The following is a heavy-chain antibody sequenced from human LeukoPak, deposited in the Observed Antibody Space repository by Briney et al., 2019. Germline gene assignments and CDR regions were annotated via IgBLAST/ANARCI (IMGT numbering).Heavy chain of an antibody. D-gene: IGHD2-2*01. Sequence: PGGSLRLYCAASGFTFSSYEMNWVRQAPGKGLEWVSYISSSGSTIYYADSVKGRFTISRDNAKNSLYLQMNSLRAEDTAVYYCARGSSSTNGFYGMDVWGQGTTVTVSS. CDR1: GFTFSSYE. V-gene: IGHV3-48*03. CDR2: ISSSGSTI. CDR3: ARGSSSTNGFYGMDV. J-gene: IGHJ6*02.